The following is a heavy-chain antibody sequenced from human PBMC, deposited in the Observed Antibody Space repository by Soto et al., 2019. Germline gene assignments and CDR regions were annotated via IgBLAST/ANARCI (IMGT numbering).Heavy chain of an antibody. D-gene: IGHD3-3*02. CDR3: ARVLVYIETLAYEHWAMAV. J-gene: IGHJ6*02. CDR1: GGSFSGYY. V-gene: IGHV4-34*01. CDR2: INHSGST. Sequence: SETLSLTCAVYGGSFSGYYWSWIRQPPGKGQEWIGEINHSGSTNYNPTLKSRVAISVDTSKNQFSLKLRSVTAADTAVFYCARVLVYIETLAYEHWAMAVWGQGTSVTVSS.